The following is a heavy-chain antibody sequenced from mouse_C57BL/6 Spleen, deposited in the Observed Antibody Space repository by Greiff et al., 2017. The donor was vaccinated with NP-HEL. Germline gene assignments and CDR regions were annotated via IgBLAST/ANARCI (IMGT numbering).Heavy chain of an antibody. CDR1: GYTFTSYW. CDR2: IDPSDRYT. Sequence: LVESGAELVMPGASVKLSCKASGYTFTSYWMHWVKQRPGQGLEWIGEIDPSDRYTNYNQKFKGKSTLTVDKSSSTAYMQLSSLTSEDSAVYYCARAGYYAMDYWGQGTSVTVSS. CDR3: ARAGYYAMDY. J-gene: IGHJ4*01. V-gene: IGHV1-69*01.